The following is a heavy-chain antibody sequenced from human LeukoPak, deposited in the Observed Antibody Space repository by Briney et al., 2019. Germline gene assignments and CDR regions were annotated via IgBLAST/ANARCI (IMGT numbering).Heavy chain of an antibody. CDR1: GFTFSSYG. CDR2: ILSDGSKE. J-gene: IGHJ4*02. CDR3: ARDLVVTALTDY. V-gene: IGHV3-33*01. D-gene: IGHD2-21*02. Sequence: GGSLRLSCAASGFTFSSYGMHWVRQAPGKGLEWVAVILSDGSKEFYTDSVKGRFTISRDNSKNTLYLQMNSLRAEDTAVYYCARDLVVTALTDYWGQGTLVTVSS.